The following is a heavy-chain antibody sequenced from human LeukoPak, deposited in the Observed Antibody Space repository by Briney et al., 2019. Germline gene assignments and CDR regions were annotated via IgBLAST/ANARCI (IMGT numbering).Heavy chain of an antibody. CDR1: GTTFDNYF. D-gene: IGHD1-7*01. Sequence: SVKVSCKASGTTFDNYFFNWVRQAPGQGLEWMGGVIPSFGRPNYAQNFQGRLTITKDSSTATVYMELSSLRYNDSAVYFCARAPFENFGTYYFDVWGQGTLISVSS. J-gene: IGHJ4*02. CDR3: ARAPFENFGTYYFDV. CDR2: VIPSFGRP. V-gene: IGHV1-69*05.